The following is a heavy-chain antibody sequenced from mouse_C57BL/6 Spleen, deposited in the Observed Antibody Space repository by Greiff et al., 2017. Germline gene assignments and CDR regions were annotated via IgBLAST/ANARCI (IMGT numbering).Heavy chain of an antibody. CDR1: GYAFSSYW. J-gene: IGHJ4*01. CDR3: ARGEGLYAMDY. CDR2: IYPGDGDT. D-gene: IGHD3-1*01. Sequence: QVQLQQSGAELVKPGASVKISCKASGYAFSSYWMNWVKQRPGRGLEWIGQIYPGDGDTNYNGKCKGKATLTADKSSSTAYMQLSSLTSEDSAVYFCARGEGLYAMDYWGQGTSVTVSS. V-gene: IGHV1-80*01.